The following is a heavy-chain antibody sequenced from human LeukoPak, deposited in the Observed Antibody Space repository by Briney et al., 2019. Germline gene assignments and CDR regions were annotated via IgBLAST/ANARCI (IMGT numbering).Heavy chain of an antibody. CDR3: AKDLDYGDYASGY. D-gene: IGHD4-17*01. V-gene: IGHV3-23*01. CDR2: ISGSGGST. J-gene: IGHJ4*02. Sequence: GASLRLSCAASGFTFSSYAMSWVRQAPGKGLEWVSAISGSGGSTYYADSVKGRFTISRDNSKNTLYLQMNSLRAEDTAVYYCAKDLDYGDYASGYWGQGTLVTVSS. CDR1: GFTFSSYA.